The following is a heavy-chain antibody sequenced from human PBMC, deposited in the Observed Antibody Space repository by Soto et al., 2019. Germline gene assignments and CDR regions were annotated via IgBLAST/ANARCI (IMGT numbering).Heavy chain of an antibody. Sequence: PGGSLRLSCAASGFTFSDYGMHWVRQAPGKGLEWVAVIWYDGSNKYYADSVKGRFTISRDNSKNTLYLQMNSLRAEDTAVCYCARDPLHYDILTGYSPNYFDFWGQGTLVTVSS. CDR1: GFTFSDYG. CDR3: ARDPLHYDILTGYSPNYFDF. J-gene: IGHJ4*02. V-gene: IGHV3-33*01. CDR2: IWYDGSNK. D-gene: IGHD3-9*01.